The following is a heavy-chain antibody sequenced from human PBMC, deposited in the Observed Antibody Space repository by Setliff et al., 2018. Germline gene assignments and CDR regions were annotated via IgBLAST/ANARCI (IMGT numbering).Heavy chain of an antibody. V-gene: IGHV1-3*01. Sequence: ASVKVSCKASGYTSTTNALHWLRQAPGQRLEWMGWITAGKGDTKYSQRFQGRVTFTRGTSANTAYMELSSLTSEDTALYYCAGSVGGSPNYYGLNVWGQGTTVTVSS. D-gene: IGHD1-26*01. CDR1: GYTSTTNA. CDR2: ITAGKGDT. J-gene: IGHJ6*02. CDR3: AGSVGGSPNYYGLNV.